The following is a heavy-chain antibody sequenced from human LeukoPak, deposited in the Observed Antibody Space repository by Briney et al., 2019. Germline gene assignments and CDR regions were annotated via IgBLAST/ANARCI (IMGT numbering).Heavy chain of an antibody. CDR3: ASAPYYDFCSGGYYYMHV. CDR2: INYSGST. D-gene: IGHD3-3*01. CDR1: GGSISSSSYY. V-gene: IGHV4-39*07. Sequence: PSETLSLTCTISGGSISSSSYYWGWIRQPPGKGLEWIGSINYSGSTYYNPSLKSRVTISVDTSKNQFSLKLSSVTAADTAVYYCASAPYYDFCSGGYYYMHVWGKGTTVTVSS. J-gene: IGHJ6*03.